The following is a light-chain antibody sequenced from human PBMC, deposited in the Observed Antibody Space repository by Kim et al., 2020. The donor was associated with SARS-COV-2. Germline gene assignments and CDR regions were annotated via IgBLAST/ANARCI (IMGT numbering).Light chain of an antibody. Sequence: VSPGQTASITCSGDKLGDKYACWYQQKPGQSPVLVIYQDSKRPSGIPERFSGSNSGNTATLTISGTQAMDEADYYCQAWDSSTSVFGTGTQLTVL. CDR1: KLGDKY. V-gene: IGLV3-1*01. J-gene: IGLJ1*01. CDR3: QAWDSSTSV. CDR2: QDS.